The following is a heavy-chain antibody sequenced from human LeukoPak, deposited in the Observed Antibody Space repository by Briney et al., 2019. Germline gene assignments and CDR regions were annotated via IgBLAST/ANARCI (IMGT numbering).Heavy chain of an antibody. D-gene: IGHD3-10*01. CDR2: ISGYNGKT. J-gene: IGHJ4*02. CDR3: ARIYGDVLFWLGELSR. Sequence: GASVKVSCKASGYTFTSYGISWVRQAPGQGLEWMGWISGYNGKTNYAQKLQGRVTMTTDTSTSTAYMELRSLRSDDAAVYYCARIYGDVLFWLGELSRGGRGPRVPVSS. CDR1: GYTFTSYG. V-gene: IGHV1-18*01.